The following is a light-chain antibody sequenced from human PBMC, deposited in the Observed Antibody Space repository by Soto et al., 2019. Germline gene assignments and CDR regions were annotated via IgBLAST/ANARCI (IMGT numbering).Light chain of an antibody. J-gene: IGKJ5*01. CDR3: QLYDSSPT. Sequence: EIVLTQSPGTLSLSPGERATLSCRASQSVSSGHLAWYQQKPGQAPRLLIYGVASRATGIPDRFSGSGSGTDFTLPISRVEPEDFAVYSCQLYDSSPTFGQGTRLEVK. CDR1: QSVSSGH. V-gene: IGKV3-20*01. CDR2: GVA.